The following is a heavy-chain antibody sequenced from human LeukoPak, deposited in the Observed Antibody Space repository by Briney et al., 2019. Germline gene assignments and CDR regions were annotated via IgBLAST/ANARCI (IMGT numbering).Heavy chain of an antibody. J-gene: IGHJ4*02. CDR2: ISYDGSNK. Sequence: PGGSLRLSCAASGFMFSRHGMHWVRRAPGKGLEWVAIISYDGSNKYYADSVKGRFTISRDNSKNTLYLQMNSLRTEDTAVYYCAKDGGATMVYYYFDYWGQGTLVTVSS. V-gene: IGHV3-30*18. CDR3: AKDGGATMVYYYFDY. CDR1: GFMFSRHG. D-gene: IGHD3-10*01.